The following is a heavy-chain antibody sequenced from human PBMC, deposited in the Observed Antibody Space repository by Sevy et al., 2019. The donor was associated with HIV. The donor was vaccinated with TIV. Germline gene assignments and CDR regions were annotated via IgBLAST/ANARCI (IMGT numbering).Heavy chain of an antibody. CDR3: ARDGGSRGMDV. CDR1: GFTVSSNY. D-gene: IGHD6-13*01. V-gene: IGHV3-66*02. Sequence: GWSLRLSCAASGFTVSSNYMNWVRQAPGKGLEWVSVIYNGGSTYYADSVKGRFTISRDNSKNTLYLQMNSLRAEDAAVYYCARDGGSRGMDVWGKGTTVTVSS. CDR2: IYNGGST. J-gene: IGHJ6*04.